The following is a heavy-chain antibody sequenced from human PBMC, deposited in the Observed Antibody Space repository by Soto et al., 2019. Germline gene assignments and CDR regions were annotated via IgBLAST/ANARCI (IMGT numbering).Heavy chain of an antibody. CDR1: GYSFSSLD. CDR2: MQPRDGRT. V-gene: IGHV1-8*01. Sequence: QVQLVQSGAEVREPGASVKVSCKASGYSFSSLDINWVRQTTGQGLEWMGWMQPRDGRTGYAQKFQGRVTMTRDTSINTAYMELSSLTSDDTAFYYCARGVTAVVDYWGKGTLVTVSS. D-gene: IGHD2-15*01. J-gene: IGHJ4*02. CDR3: ARGVTAVVDY.